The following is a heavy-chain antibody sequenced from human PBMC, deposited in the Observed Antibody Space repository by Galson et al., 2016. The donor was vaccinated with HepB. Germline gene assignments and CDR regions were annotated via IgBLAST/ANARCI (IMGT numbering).Heavy chain of an antibody. Sequence: SLRLSCAASGFIFEDYTMHWVRQAPGKGLEWVSLISWDGGIIHYAASVKGRFAISRDNSKNALYLQMDSLRTEDGALYYCAKDYSASWFLDYWGQGTLVTVSS. J-gene: IGHJ4*02. CDR1: GFIFEDYT. V-gene: IGHV3-43*01. CDR2: ISWDGGII. CDR3: AKDYSASWFLDY. D-gene: IGHD2-2*01.